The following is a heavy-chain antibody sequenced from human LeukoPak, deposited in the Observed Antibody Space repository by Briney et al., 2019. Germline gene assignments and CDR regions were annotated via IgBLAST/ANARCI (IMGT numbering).Heavy chain of an antibody. Sequence: SEPLSLTCAVSGVSISGHYWKWLRQPPGRGLVWFGYIYYTGSTNYNPSLNSRVTISVDTSKNQFSLELSSVTAADTAVYYCAREIPAAGHFDSWGQGALVTVSS. D-gene: IGHD6-13*01. CDR1: GVSISGHY. V-gene: IGHV4-59*11. J-gene: IGHJ4*02. CDR2: IYYTGST. CDR3: AREIPAAGHFDS.